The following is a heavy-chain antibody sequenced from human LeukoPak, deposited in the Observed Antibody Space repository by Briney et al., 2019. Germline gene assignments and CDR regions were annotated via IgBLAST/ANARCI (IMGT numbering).Heavy chain of an antibody. CDR3: AKDTSGVGFQH. V-gene: IGHV3-30*18. CDR1: GFTFSSYG. D-gene: IGHD3-10*01. CDR2: ISYDGSNK. J-gene: IGHJ1*01. Sequence: PGGSLRLSCAASGFTFSSYGMHWVRQAPGKGLEWVAVISYDGSNKYYADSVKGQFTISRDNSKNTLYLQMNSLRAEDTAVYYCAKDTSGVGFQHWGQGTLVTVSS.